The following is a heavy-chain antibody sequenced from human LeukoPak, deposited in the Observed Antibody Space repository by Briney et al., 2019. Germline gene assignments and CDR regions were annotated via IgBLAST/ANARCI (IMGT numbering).Heavy chain of an antibody. D-gene: IGHD3-3*01. CDR2: INGSGGST. CDR1: GFTFSSCA. Sequence: PGGSLRLSCAASGFTFSSCAMSWVRQAPGKGLEWVSAINGSGGSTYYADSVKGRFTISRDNSKNTLYLQMNSLRAEDTAVYYCAKDSSAIFGVVRYYYGMDVWGQGTTVTVSS. J-gene: IGHJ6*02. V-gene: IGHV3-23*01. CDR3: AKDSSAIFGVVRYYYGMDV.